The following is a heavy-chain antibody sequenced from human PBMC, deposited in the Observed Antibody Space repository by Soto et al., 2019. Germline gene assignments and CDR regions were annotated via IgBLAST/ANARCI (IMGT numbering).Heavy chain of an antibody. J-gene: IGHJ4*02. V-gene: IGHV3-74*01. CDR2: ISTDGSST. Sequence: EVQLVESGGGLVQPGGSLRLSCAATGFTFSTYWMHWVRQGPGKGLVWVSRISTDGSSTTYADSVKGRFTISRDNAKNTLYLQMNSLLAADTAVYYCARATGSNHPFDYWRQGSLVTVSS. CDR1: GFTFSTYW. D-gene: IGHD2-2*01. CDR3: ARATGSNHPFDY.